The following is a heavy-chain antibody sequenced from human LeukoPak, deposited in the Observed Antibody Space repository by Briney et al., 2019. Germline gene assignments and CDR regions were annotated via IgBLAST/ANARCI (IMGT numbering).Heavy chain of an antibody. CDR2: IVPILGIA. CDR1: GGTFSSYA. CDR3: ARDRVEMAARHIDY. J-gene: IGHJ4*02. Sequence: ASVKVSCKASGGTFSSYAISWVRQAPGQGLEWMGRIVPILGIANYAQKFQGGVTITADKSTSTAYMELSSLRSEDTAVYYCARDRVEMAARHIDYWGQGTLVTVSS. V-gene: IGHV1-69*04. D-gene: IGHD5-24*01.